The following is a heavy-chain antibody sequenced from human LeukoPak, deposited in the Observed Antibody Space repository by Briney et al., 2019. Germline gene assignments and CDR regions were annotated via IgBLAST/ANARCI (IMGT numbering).Heavy chain of an antibody. CDR3: ARTWIQPYYFDF. Sequence: SGTPSLTCTPSGGALTVVTYFGSWIRPPAGEGLGWIGPIYTSGNTNYTPSRKSRVTISVDTSKNQFSLNLSSVTAADTAVDYCARTWIQPYYFDFWGQGILVTVSS. CDR1: GGALTVVTYF. D-gene: IGHD5-18*01. V-gene: IGHV4-61*02. J-gene: IGHJ4*02. CDR2: IYTSGNT.